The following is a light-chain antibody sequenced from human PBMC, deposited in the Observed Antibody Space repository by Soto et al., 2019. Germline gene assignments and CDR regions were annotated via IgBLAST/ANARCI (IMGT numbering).Light chain of an antibody. CDR3: QQSNVWPPVN. Sequence: EIVLTQSPATLSFSPGEKATLPCSASPSVTNFLAWYQQKPGQAPRLLIYGAFNRATGIPARFSGSGSGTDFTLTISSLEPEDSAVYYCQQSNVWPPVNFGQGTRLEIK. CDR1: PSVTNF. CDR2: GAF. J-gene: IGKJ5*01. V-gene: IGKV3-11*01.